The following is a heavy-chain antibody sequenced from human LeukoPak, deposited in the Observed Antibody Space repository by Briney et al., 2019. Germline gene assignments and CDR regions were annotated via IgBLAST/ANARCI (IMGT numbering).Heavy chain of an antibody. CDR3: ARAKEQYYYYYMDV. V-gene: IGHV4-39*07. D-gene: IGHD1-26*01. CDR2: IYYSGST. Sequence: SETLSLTCTVSGGSISSSSYYWGWIRQPPGKGLEWIGSIYYSGSTYYNPSLKSRVTVSVGTSKNQFSLKLSSVTAADTAVYYCARAKEQYYYYYMDVWGKGTTATVSS. J-gene: IGHJ6*03. CDR1: GGSISSSSYY.